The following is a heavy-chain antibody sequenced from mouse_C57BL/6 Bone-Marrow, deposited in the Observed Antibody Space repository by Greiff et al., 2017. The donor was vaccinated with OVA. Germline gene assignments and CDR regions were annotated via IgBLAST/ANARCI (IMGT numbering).Heavy chain of an antibody. D-gene: IGHD3-2*02. CDR2: ISNGGGST. V-gene: IGHV5-12*01. CDR3: ARHSSGFYAMDY. J-gene: IGHJ4*01. Sequence: EVKLQESGGGLVQPGGSLKLSCAASGFTFSDYYMYWVRQTPEKRLEWVAYISNGGGSTYYPDTVKGRFTISRDNAKNTLYLQMSRLKSEDTAMYYCARHSSGFYAMDYWGQGTSVTVSS. CDR1: GFTFSDYY.